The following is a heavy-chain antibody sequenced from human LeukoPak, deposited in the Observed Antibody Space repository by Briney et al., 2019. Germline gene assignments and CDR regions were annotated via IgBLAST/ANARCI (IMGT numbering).Heavy chain of an antibody. D-gene: IGHD3-10*01. Sequence: GESLKISCAASGFTFDDYGMSWVRQAPGKGLEWVSGINWNGGSTGYADSVKGRFTISRDNAKNSLYLQMNSLRAEDTALYYCARDLGGSGIDYWGQGTLVTVSS. CDR3: ARDLGGSGIDY. V-gene: IGHV3-20*04. CDR2: INWNGGST. J-gene: IGHJ4*02. CDR1: GFTFDDYG.